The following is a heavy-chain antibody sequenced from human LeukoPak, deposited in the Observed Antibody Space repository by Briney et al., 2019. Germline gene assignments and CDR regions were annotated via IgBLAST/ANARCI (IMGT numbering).Heavy chain of an antibody. CDR1: GFSFSSYA. CDR2: ISGSGGST. J-gene: IGHJ5*02. CDR3: AKHSKTITMIVVVTTFDP. D-gene: IGHD3-22*01. Sequence: LGGSLRLSCAASGFSFSSYAMSWVRQAPGKGLEWVSAISGSGGSTYYADSVKGRFTISRDNSKNTLYLQMNSLRAEDTAVYYCAKHSKTITMIVVVTTFDPWGQGTLVTVSS. V-gene: IGHV3-23*01.